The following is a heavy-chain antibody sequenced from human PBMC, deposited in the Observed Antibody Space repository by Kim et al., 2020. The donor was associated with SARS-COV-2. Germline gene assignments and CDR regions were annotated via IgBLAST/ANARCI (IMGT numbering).Heavy chain of an antibody. D-gene: IGHD3-10*01. CDR1: GYTFTSYA. CDR2: INTNTGNP. V-gene: IGHV7-4-1*02. Sequence: ASVKVSCKASGYTFTSYAMNWVRQAPGQGLEWMGWINTNTGNPTYAQGFTGRFVFSLDTPVSTAYLQISSLKAEDTAVYYCAGDPLLWFGELPDYFDYWGQGTLVTVSS. CDR3: AGDPLLWFGELPDYFDY. J-gene: IGHJ4*02.